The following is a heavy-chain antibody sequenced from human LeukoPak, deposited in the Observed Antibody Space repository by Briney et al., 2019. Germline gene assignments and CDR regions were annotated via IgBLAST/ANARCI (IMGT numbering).Heavy chain of an antibody. J-gene: IGHJ4*02. CDR1: GFTFSGYW. D-gene: IGHD6-19*01. CDR2: IKQDGSEP. V-gene: IGHV3-7*03. CDR3: ARVLGGLVRYYFDY. Sequence: PGGSLRLSCAASGFTFSGYWMSWVRQAPGKGLEWVANIKQDGSEPFYVDSVKGRFTISRDNAKISLYLQMSSLRAEDTAIYYCARVLGGLVRYYFDYWGQGTLVTVSS.